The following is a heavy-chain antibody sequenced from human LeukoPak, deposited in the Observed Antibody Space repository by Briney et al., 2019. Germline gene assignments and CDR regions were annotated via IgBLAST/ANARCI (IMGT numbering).Heavy chain of an antibody. CDR1: GFTFSNYA. V-gene: IGHV3-23*01. J-gene: IGHJ4*02. D-gene: IGHD3-3*01. CDR3: AKADDFWSGYFDY. Sequence: GGSLRLSCAASGFTFSNYAMSWVRQAPGKGLECVSVISGSGGSTYYADSVKGRFTISRDNSKNTVYLQMNSLRAEDTAVYYCAKADDFWSGYFDYWGQGTLVTVSS. CDR2: ISGSGGST.